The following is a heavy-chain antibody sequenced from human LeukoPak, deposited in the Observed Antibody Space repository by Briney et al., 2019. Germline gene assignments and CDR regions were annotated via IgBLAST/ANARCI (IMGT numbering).Heavy chain of an antibody. CDR3: ARAFAYDFWSGYFDP. CDR1: GGSFSGYY. CDR2: INHSGST. J-gene: IGHJ5*02. D-gene: IGHD3-3*01. Sequence: SETLSLTCAVYGGSFSGYYWSWIRQPPGKGLEWIGEINHSGSTNYNPSLKSRVTISVDTSKNQFSLKLSSVTAADTAVYYCARAFAYDFWSGYFDPWGQGTLVTVSS. V-gene: IGHV4-34*01.